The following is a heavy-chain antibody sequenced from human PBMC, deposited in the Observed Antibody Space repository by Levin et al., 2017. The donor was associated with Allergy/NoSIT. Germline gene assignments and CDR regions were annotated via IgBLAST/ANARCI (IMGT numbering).Heavy chain of an antibody. CDR1: GFTFSSYA. D-gene: IGHD6-13*01. J-gene: IGHJ6*03. CDR3: AKDSGSSWYHYYYYMDV. Sequence: SCAASGFTFSSYAMSWVRQAPGKGLEWVSAISGSGGSTYYADSVKGRFTISRDNSKNTLYLQMNSLRAEDTAVYYCAKDSGSSWYHYYYYMDVWGKGTTVTVSS. CDR2: ISGSGGST. V-gene: IGHV3-23*01.